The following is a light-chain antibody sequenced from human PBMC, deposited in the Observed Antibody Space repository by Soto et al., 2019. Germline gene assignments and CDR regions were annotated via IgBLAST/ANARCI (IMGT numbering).Light chain of an antibody. V-gene: IGKV3-15*01. Sequence: EIVMTQSPATLSVSPGERATLSCRASQSVSSSLAWYQKKPGQAPRLLIYGASTRAPGIPDRFSGSGSGTEFTLTISSLQSEDFAVYYCQQYNNRWTFGQGTRVEIK. CDR2: GAS. J-gene: IGKJ1*01. CDR1: QSVSSS. CDR3: QQYNNRWT.